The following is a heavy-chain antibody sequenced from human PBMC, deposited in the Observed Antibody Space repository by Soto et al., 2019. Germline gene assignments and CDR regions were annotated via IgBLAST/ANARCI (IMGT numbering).Heavy chain of an antibody. CDR1: GYTFTSYD. CDR3: ARMAGTTPGDDFDP. CDR2: MNPNSGNT. J-gene: IGHJ5*02. Sequence: QVQLVQSGAEVKKTGASEKVACKASGYTFTSYDINWVRQATGQGLEWMGWMNPNSGNTGYAQKFQGRVTMTRNTSISTAYMELSSLRSEDTAVYYCARMAGTTPGDDFDPWRQGTLVTVSS. V-gene: IGHV1-8*01. D-gene: IGHD1-7*01.